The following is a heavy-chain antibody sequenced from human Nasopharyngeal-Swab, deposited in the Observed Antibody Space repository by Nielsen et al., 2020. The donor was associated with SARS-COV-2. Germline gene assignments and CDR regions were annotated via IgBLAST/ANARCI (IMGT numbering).Heavy chain of an antibody. V-gene: IGHV1-46*01. CDR2: INPSGGST. CDR3: ATLFAIAAAGTGFDY. Sequence: WGRQATGQGLEWMGIINPSGGSTSYAQKLQGRVTMTRDTSTSTVYMELSSLRSEDTAVYYCATLFAIAAAGTGFDYWGQGTLVTVSS. D-gene: IGHD6-13*01. J-gene: IGHJ4*02.